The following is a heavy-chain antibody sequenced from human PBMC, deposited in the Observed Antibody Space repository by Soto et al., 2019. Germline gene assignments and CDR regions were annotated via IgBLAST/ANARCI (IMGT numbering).Heavy chain of an antibody. Sequence: GASGKVSCKASGDTVASCGISWVRQAPGPGLEWMGWISPYNANTNYAQKLQGRVTMTTDTSTSTVYMELSSLRSEDTAVYYCASGRGYSYGTDYWGQGTLVTVSS. CDR3: ASGRGYSYGTDY. J-gene: IGHJ4*02. D-gene: IGHD5-18*01. V-gene: IGHV1-18*01. CDR2: ISPYNANT. CDR1: GDTVASCG.